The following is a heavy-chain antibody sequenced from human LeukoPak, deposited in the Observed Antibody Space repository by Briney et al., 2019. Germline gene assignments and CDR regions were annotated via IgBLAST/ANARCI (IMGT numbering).Heavy chain of an antibody. J-gene: IGHJ4*02. D-gene: IGHD2-2*01. Sequence: PGGSLRLSCAASGFTFSNYWMHCVRETPGKGLVWVSRINTDGSTTHYADSVKGRFTISRDNAKNTLYVQMNSLRVEDTAVYYCARVESGSCSSTRCRSIDYWGQGTLVTVSS. CDR3: ARVESGSCSSTRCRSIDY. CDR1: GFTFSNYW. V-gene: IGHV3-74*01. CDR2: INTDGSTT.